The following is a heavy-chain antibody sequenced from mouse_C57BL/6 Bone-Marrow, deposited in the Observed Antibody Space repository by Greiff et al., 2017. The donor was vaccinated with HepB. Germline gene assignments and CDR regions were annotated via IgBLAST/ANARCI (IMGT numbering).Heavy chain of an antibody. Sequence: QVQLKESGPELVKPGASVKISCKASGYTFTDYYINWVKQRPGQGLEWIGWIFPGSGSTYYNEKFKGKATLTVDKSSSTAYMLLSSLTSEDSAVYFCARRGDYYGSSYGYFDVWGTGTTVTVSS. D-gene: IGHD1-1*01. V-gene: IGHV1-75*01. CDR3: ARRGDYYGSSYGYFDV. CDR1: GYTFTDYY. CDR2: IFPGSGST. J-gene: IGHJ1*03.